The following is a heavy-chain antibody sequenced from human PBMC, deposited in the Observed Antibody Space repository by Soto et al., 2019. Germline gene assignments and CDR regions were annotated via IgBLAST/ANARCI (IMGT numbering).Heavy chain of an antibody. D-gene: IGHD3-10*01. CDR3: ARDAGINKVRAHGHRLCGH. Sequence: QVQLVQSGAEVKKPGSSVKVSCKASGGTFSSYAISWVRQAPGQGLEWMGGIIPIFGTANYAQKFQGRVTITGDESTSTAYLELSKLRSEDTAVYYCARDAGINKVRAHGHRLCGHWGQGTLVAASS. J-gene: IGHJ4*02. CDR1: GGTFSSYA. V-gene: IGHV1-69*01. CDR2: IIPIFGTA.